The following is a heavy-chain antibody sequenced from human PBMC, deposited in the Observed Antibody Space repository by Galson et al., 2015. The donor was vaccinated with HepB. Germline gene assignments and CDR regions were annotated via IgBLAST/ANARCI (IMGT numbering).Heavy chain of an antibody. D-gene: IGHD6-13*01. Sequence: ETLSLTCTVSGGSISSYYWSWIRQPPGKGLEWIGYIYYSGSTNYNPSLKSRVTISVDTSKNQFSLKLSSVTAADTAVYYCARDKTAAGTVFDYWGQGTLVTVSS. J-gene: IGHJ4*02. CDR1: GGSISSYY. V-gene: IGHV4-59*01. CDR2: IYYSGST. CDR3: ARDKTAAGTVFDY.